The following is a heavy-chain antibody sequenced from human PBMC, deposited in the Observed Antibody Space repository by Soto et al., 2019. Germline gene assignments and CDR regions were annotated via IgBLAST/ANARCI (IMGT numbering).Heavy chain of an antibody. CDR3: ATAISSPFSNFDY. V-gene: IGHV3-7*01. J-gene: IGHJ4*02. Sequence: VQLVQSGGDLVQPGGSLRLSCVAYGFTFSTYWMTWVRQAPGMGLEWVAGIKEDASEELYVDSVKGRFSVSRDNAKNSLYLQLNSLSAEDTAVYYCATAISSPFSNFDYWGQGSLVTVSS. D-gene: IGHD2-2*01. CDR2: IKEDASEE. CDR1: GFTFSTYW.